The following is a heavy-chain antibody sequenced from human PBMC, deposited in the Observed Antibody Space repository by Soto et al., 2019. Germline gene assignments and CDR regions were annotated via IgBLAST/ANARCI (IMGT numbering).Heavy chain of an antibody. D-gene: IGHD3-22*01. V-gene: IGHV4-4*07. Sequence: SETLSLTCTVSGGSIRNYHWSWIRQPAGKGLEWIGRVYSTGTTNYNPSLRSRVAMSVDTSKNQFSLRLDSVTAADTATYFCARDEYYDSNNWFEHWGLGTLVTVSS. CDR3: ARDEYYDSNNWFEH. CDR1: GGSIRNYH. J-gene: IGHJ5*02. CDR2: VYSTGTT.